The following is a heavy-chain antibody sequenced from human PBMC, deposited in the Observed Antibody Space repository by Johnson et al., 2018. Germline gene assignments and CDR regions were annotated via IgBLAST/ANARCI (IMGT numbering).Heavy chain of an antibody. V-gene: IGHV3-33*01. CDR3: GRDPSSNYSYAMDV. D-gene: IGHD6-19*01. Sequence: QVQLVESGGGVVQXGRSLRLSCAASGFTFSKYGMHWVRQAPGKGLEWVALIWYDGSNKYYADSVKGRFTISRDNSKNTLYLHMGGLRAGDTGMYYCGRDPSSNYSYAMDVGGQGTTVTVSS. J-gene: IGHJ6*02. CDR1: GFTFSKYG. CDR2: IWYDGSNK.